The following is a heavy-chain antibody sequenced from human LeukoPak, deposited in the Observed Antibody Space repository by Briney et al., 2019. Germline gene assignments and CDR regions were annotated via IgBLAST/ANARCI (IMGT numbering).Heavy chain of an antibody. CDR1: GFTFSSYE. D-gene: IGHD2/OR15-2a*01. J-gene: IGHJ4*02. CDR3: ARERTTIVSGTTIGAY. Sequence: GGSLRLSCSASGFTFSSYEMNWVRQAPGKGLEWISYIIGSGDTIYYADSVKGRFTISRDNAKNSLFLQMNSLTAGDTAVYYCARERTTIVSGTTIGAYWGQGTLVTVSS. CDR2: IIGSGDTI. V-gene: IGHV3-48*03.